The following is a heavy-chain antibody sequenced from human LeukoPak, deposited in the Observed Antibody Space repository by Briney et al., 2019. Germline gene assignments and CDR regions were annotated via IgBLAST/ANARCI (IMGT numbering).Heavy chain of an antibody. J-gene: IGHJ5*02. CDR1: GYTFTGYY. V-gene: IGHV1-2*02. CDR2: INPNSGGT. CDR3: ARAVVVPAAIYWFDP. Sequence: ASVKVSCKASGYTFTGYYMHWVRQAPGQGLEWMGWINPNSGGTNYAQKFQGRVTMTRDTSISTAYMELSRLRSEDTAVYYCARAVVVPAAIYWFDPWGQGTLVTVSS. D-gene: IGHD2-2*02.